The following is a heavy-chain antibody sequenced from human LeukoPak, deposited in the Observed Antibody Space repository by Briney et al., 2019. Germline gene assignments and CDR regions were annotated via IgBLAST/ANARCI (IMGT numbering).Heavy chain of an antibody. V-gene: IGHV3-21*01. CDR1: GFTFSSYS. Sequence: GGSLRLSCAASGFTFSSYSMNWVRQAPGKGLEWVSSISSSSSYIYYADSVKGRFTISRDNAKSSLYLQMNSLRAEDTAVYYCARDPVATTVYYFDYWGQGTLVTVSS. CDR2: ISSSSSYI. D-gene: IGHD5-12*01. CDR3: ARDPVATTVYYFDY. J-gene: IGHJ4*02.